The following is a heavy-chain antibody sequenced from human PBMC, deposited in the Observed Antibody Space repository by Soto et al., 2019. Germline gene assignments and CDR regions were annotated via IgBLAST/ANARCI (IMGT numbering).Heavy chain of an antibody. CDR3: ARMVDYYGSGSPYYYYYMDV. D-gene: IGHD3-10*01. CDR2: ISSNGGGT. J-gene: IGHJ6*03. CDR1: GFTFSSYA. Sequence: GGSLRLSCAASGFTFSSYAMHWVRQAPGKGLEYVSAISSNGGGTYYANSVKGRFTISRDNSKNTLYLQMGSLRAEDMAVYYCARMVDYYGSGSPYYYYYMDVWGKGTTVTVSS. V-gene: IGHV3-64*01.